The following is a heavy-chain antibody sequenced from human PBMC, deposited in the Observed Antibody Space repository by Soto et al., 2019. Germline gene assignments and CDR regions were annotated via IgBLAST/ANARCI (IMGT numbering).Heavy chain of an antibody. V-gene: IGHV4-30-4*01. D-gene: IGHD3-22*01. J-gene: IGHJ4*02. CDR2: IYYSGST. CDR1: GGSISSGDYY. Sequence: SETLSLTCTVSGGSISSGDYYWSWIRQPPGKGLEWIGYIYYSGSTYYNPSLKSRVTISVDTSKNQFSLKLSSVTAADTAVYYCARGGNKYYYDSSRDVHFDYWGQGTLVTVSS. CDR3: ARGGNKYYYDSSRDVHFDY.